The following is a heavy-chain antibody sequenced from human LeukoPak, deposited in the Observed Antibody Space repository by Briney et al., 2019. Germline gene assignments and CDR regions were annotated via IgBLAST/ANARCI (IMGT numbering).Heavy chain of an antibody. Sequence: GGSLRLSCAASGFTFSVNSMSWVRQAPGKGLEWVSYISSSSSFLYYADSVKGRFTISRDNAKNSLGLQMNSLRAEDTPVFYYTRVVCLVDVCDLWGRGTMVTVSS. V-gene: IGHV3-21*01. J-gene: IGHJ2*01. D-gene: IGHD3-10*01. CDR1: GFTFSVNS. CDR2: ISSSSSFL. CDR3: TRVVCLVDVCDL.